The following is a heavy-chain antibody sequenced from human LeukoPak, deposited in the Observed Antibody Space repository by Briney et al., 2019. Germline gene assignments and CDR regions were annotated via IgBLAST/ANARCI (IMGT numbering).Heavy chain of an antibody. CDR2: ISYDGRNK. V-gene: IGHV3-30*04. Sequence: GRSLRLSCLASVCTHSHNAILGLGQAPGKGLEWVAVISYDGRNKYYADSVKGRFTISRDNSRNTLYLHMNSLRAWDMAVYYCAIIWQETVGEGSFDSWGQGTLVTVSS. CDR1: VCTHSHNA. J-gene: IGHJ5*01. CDR3: AIIWQETVGEGSFDS. D-gene: IGHD4-11*01.